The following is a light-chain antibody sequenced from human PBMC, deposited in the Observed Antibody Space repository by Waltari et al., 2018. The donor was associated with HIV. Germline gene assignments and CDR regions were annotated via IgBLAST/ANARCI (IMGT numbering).Light chain of an antibody. CDR1: QSISSW. CDR3: QQYSSYL. J-gene: IGKJ3*01. Sequence: DIQMTQSTSTLSASVGHRVTIPCRASQSISSWLAWYQQKPGKAPKLLIYKASSLESGVPSRFSGSGSGTEFTLTISSLQPDDFATYYCQQYSSYLFGPGTKVDMK. CDR2: KAS. V-gene: IGKV1-5*03.